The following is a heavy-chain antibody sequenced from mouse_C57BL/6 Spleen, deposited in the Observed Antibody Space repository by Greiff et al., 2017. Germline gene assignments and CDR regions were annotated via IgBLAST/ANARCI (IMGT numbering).Heavy chain of an antibody. CDR1: GYAFSSYW. V-gene: IGHV1-80*01. Sequence: VKLMESGAELVKPGASVTISCKASGYAFSSYWMNWVKQRPGKGLAWIGQIYPGEGDTNYDGKFKGKDTLTADKSSSTAYMQLSSLTSEDSAVYFCARCQNWNYFDYWGQGTTLTVSS. CDR2: IYPGEGDT. J-gene: IGHJ2*01. D-gene: IGHD6-1*01. CDR3: ARCQNWNYFDY.